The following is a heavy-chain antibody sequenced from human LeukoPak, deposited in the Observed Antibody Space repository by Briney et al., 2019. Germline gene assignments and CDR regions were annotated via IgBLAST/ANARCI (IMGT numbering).Heavy chain of an antibody. CDR1: GFTFSSYS. J-gene: IGHJ6*02. V-gene: IGHV3-21*01. CDR3: ARSPTSYYYGMDV. Sequence: GGSLRLSCAASGFTFSSYSMNWVRQAPGKGLEWVSSISSSSSYIYYADSVKGRFTISRDNAKNSLYLQMNSLRAEDTAVYYCARSPTSYYYGMDVWGRGTTVTVSS. CDR2: ISSSSSYI.